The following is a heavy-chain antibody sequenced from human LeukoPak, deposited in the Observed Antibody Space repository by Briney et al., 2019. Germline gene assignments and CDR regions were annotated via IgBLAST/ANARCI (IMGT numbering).Heavy chain of an antibody. CDR2: ISGSGGST. CDR3: AKDGHCSGGSCYPNFDY. V-gene: IGHV3-23*01. CDR1: GFTLSSYA. J-gene: IGHJ4*02. D-gene: IGHD2-15*01. Sequence: PGGSLRLSCAASGFTLSSYAMSWVRQAPGKGLEWVSAISGSGGSTYYADSVKGRFTISRDNSKNTLYLQMNSLRAEDTAVYYCAKDGHCSGGSCYPNFDYWGQGTLVTVSS.